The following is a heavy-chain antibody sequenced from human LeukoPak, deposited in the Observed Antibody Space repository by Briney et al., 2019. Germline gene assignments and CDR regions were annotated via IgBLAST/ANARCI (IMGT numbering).Heavy chain of an antibody. CDR3: ATDPTAMAPFDY. CDR2: ISSSSSYI. V-gene: IGHV3-21*01. J-gene: IGHJ4*02. Sequence: PGGSLRLSCAASGFTFSSYSMNWVRQAPGKGLEWVSSISSSSSYIYYADSVKGRFTISRDNAKNSLYLQMNSLRAEDTAVYYCATDPTAMAPFDYWGQGTLVTVSS. CDR1: GFTFSSYS. D-gene: IGHD5-18*01.